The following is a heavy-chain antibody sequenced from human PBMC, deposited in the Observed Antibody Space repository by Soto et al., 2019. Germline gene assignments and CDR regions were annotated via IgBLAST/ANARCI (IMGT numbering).Heavy chain of an antibody. J-gene: IGHJ6*02. Sequence: PGGSLRLSCAASGFTVSSNYMSWVRQAPGKGLEWVSVIYSGDTTYYADSVKGRFTTSRDNSKNTLYLQMNSLRAEDTAVYYCARDLRTLYGLDVWGQGTPVTVSS. CDR2: IYSGDTT. V-gene: IGHV3-53*01. CDR3: ARDLRTLYGLDV. CDR1: GFTVSSNY.